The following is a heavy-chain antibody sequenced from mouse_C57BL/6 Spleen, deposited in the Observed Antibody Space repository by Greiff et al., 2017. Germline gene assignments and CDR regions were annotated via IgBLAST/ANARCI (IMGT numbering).Heavy chain of an antibody. CDR3: ARRGIYDYDYFDY. CDR2: INPNNGGT. V-gene: IGHV1-26*01. D-gene: IGHD2-4*01. CDR1: GYTFTDYY. Sequence: VQLQQSGPELVKPGASVKISCKASGYTFTDYYMNWVKQSHGKSLEWIGDINPNNGGTSYNQKFKGKATLTVDKSSSTAYMELRSLTSEDSAVYYCARRGIYDYDYFDYWGQGTTLTVSS. J-gene: IGHJ2*01.